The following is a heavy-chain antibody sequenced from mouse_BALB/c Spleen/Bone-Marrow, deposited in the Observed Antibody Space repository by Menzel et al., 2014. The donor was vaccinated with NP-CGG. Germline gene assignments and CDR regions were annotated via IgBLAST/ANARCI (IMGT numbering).Heavy chain of an antibody. J-gene: IGHJ2*01. CDR3: ASPPDY. CDR2: IYPGNGDT. V-gene: IGHV1-12*01. Sequence: QVQLQQPGAELVKPGASVKMSCKASGYTFTSYNMHWVKQTPGQGLEWIGAIYPGNGDTSYNQKFKGKATLTADKSSSTAYMQLSSLTSEDSAVYCCASPPDYWGQGTTLTVSS. CDR1: GYTFTSYN.